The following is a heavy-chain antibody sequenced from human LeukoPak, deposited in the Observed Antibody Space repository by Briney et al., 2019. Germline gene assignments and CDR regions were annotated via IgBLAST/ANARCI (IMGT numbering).Heavy chain of an antibody. CDR2: IIPIFGTA. CDR3: ARGISGDYGLGH. CDR1: GGTFSSYA. V-gene: IGHV1-69*05. D-gene: IGHD4-17*01. Sequence: SVKVSCKASGGTFSSYAISWVRQAPGQGLEWMGGIIPIFGTANYAQKFQGRVTITTDESTSTAYMELSSLRSEDTAVYYCARGISGDYGLGHWGQGTLVTVSS. J-gene: IGHJ4*02.